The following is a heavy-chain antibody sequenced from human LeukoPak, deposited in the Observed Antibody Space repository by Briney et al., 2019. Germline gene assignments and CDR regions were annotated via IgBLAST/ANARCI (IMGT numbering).Heavy chain of an antibody. CDR3: ARLQPSDGWFDP. CDR2: IYYSGST. D-gene: IGHD4-11*01. V-gene: IGHV4-39*07. CDR1: GGSISSSSYY. J-gene: IGHJ5*02. Sequence: PSEILSLTCTVSGGSISSSSYYWGWIRQPPGKGLEWIGSIYYSGSTYYNPSLKSRVTISVDTSKNQFSLKLSSVTAADTAVYYCARLQPSDGWFDPWGQGTLVTVSS.